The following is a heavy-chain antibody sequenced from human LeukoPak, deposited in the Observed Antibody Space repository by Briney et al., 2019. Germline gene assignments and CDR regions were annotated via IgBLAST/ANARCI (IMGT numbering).Heavy chain of an antibody. J-gene: IGHJ4*02. D-gene: IGHD6-19*01. Sequence: PEGSLRLSCAASGFTFSSYAMSWVRQAPGKGLEWISAISGSGGSTYYADSVKGRFTISRDNAKNTLYLQMNSLRAEDTAVYYCARDAARYGSGWYYDFWGQGTLVTVSS. V-gene: IGHV3-23*01. CDR2: ISGSGGST. CDR1: GFTFSSYA. CDR3: ARDAARYGSGWYYDF.